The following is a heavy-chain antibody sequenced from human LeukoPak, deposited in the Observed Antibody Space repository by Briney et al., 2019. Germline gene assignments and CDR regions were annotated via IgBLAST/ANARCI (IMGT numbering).Heavy chain of an antibody. J-gene: IGHJ4*02. D-gene: IGHD3-3*02. CDR1: GFTFDDYG. Sequence: PGGSLRLSCAASGFTFDDYGMSWIRQPPGKGLEWIGSIYYSGSTYYSPSLMSRVTISVDTSKNQFSLKLSSVTATDTAVYYCASWSIAFRLVDYWGQGTLVTVSS. CDR2: IYYSGST. CDR3: ASWSIAFRLVDY. V-gene: IGHV4-38-2*01.